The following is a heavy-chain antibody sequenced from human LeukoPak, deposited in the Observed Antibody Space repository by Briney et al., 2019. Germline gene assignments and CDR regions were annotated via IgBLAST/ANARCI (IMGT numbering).Heavy chain of an antibody. CDR2: ITTSSSHI. CDR1: GFTFSNYN. V-gene: IGHV3-21*01. Sequence: PGGSLRLSCAASGFTFSNYNMNWVRQAPGKGLEWVSSITTSSSHIYYADSVKGRFTISRDNAKNSLYLQMNSLRAEDTAVYYCAELGITMIGGVWGKGTTVTISS. CDR3: AELGITMIGGV. J-gene: IGHJ6*04. D-gene: IGHD3-10*02.